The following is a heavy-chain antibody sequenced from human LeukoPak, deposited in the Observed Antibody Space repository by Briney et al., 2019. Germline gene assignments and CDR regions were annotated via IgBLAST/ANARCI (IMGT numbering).Heavy chain of an antibody. J-gene: IGHJ6*02. CDR2: IYYSGST. D-gene: IGHD3-10*01. CDR3: AGQSSGSLYYYYGMDV. CDR1: GGSISSYY. V-gene: IGHV4-59*01. Sequence: PETLSLTCTVSGGSISSYYWSWIRQPPGKGLEWIGYIYYSGSTNYNPSLKSRVTISVDTSKNQFSLKLSSVTAADTAVYYCAGQSSGSLYYYYGMDVWGQGTTVTVSS.